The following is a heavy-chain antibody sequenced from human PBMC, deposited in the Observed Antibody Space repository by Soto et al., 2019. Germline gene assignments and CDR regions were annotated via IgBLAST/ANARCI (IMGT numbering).Heavy chain of an antibody. CDR3: ARGLWFGEFFSPPDY. CDR1: GFIFSTYN. CDR2: ISSRSSTI. J-gene: IGHJ4*02. D-gene: IGHD3-10*01. Sequence: GGSLRLSCAASGFIFSTYNMNWVRQAPGKGLEWVSYISSRSSTIYYADSVKGRFTISRDNAKNSLYLQMNSLRAEDTAVYYCARGLWFGEFFSPPDYWGQGTLVTVSS. V-gene: IGHV3-48*01.